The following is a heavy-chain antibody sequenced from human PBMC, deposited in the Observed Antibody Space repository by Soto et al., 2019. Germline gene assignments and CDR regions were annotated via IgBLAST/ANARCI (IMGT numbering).Heavy chain of an antibody. CDR3: ARIHVSGDD. J-gene: IGHJ4*02. CDR1: GVSISSSTYY. CDR2: IFYRGST. D-gene: IGHD5-18*01. V-gene: IGHV4-39*01. Sequence: QLQLQESGPGLVKASETLSRNCIGSGVSISSSTYYWGCIRQPPGKGREWVGTIFYRGSTYYNPSLKSRLTISVATSKNQFSLKLSSVTAADTAVYYCARIHVSGDDWGQGTLVTVSS.